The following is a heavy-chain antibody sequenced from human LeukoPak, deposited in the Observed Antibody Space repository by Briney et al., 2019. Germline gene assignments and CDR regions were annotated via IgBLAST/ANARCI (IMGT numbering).Heavy chain of an antibody. J-gene: IGHJ5*02. V-gene: IGHV4-34*01. D-gene: IGHD6-13*01. Sequence: PSETLSLTCAVYGGSFSGYYWSWIRQPPGKGLEWIGEINHSGSTNYNPPLKSRVTISVDTSKNQFSLKLSSVTAADTAVYYCAISIAAAGTHLTYNWFDPWGQGTLVTVSS. CDR2: INHSGST. CDR1: GGSFSGYY. CDR3: AISIAAAGTHLTYNWFDP.